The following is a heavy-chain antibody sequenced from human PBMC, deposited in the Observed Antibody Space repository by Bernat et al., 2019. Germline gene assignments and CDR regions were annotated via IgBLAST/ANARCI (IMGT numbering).Heavy chain of an antibody. V-gene: IGHV3-30*18. J-gene: IGHJ4*02. CDR3: AKEKDSSGYPDPFDY. Sequence: QVQLVESGGGVVQPGRSLRLSCAASGFTFSSYGMHWVRQAPGKGLEWVAVISYDGSNKYYADSVKGRFTISRDNSKNTLYLQMNSLRAEDTAVYYCAKEKDSSGYPDPFDYWGQGTLVTVSS. CDR2: ISYDGSNK. CDR1: GFTFSSYG. D-gene: IGHD3-22*01.